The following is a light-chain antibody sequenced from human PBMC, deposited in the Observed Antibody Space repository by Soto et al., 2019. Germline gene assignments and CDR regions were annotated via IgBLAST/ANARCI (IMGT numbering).Light chain of an antibody. CDR2: GAS. Sequence: EIVLTQSPGTLSLSPGERATLSCRASQRVSSSYLAWYQQKPGQAPRLLIYGASTRATGIPDRFSGSGTGTDFTLTLSRLEPEDFAVYVCQRYGSSPPFTCGQGTKVEI. V-gene: IGKV3-20*01. CDR3: QRYGSSPPFT. J-gene: IGKJ2*01. CDR1: QRVSSSY.